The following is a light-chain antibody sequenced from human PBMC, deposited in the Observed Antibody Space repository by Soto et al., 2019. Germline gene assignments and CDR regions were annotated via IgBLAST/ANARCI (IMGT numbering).Light chain of an antibody. CDR1: SSDVGSYNL. CDR3: CSYAGSSIL. V-gene: IGLV2-23*01. CDR2: EGS. Sequence: QSVLTQPASVSGSPGQSITISCTGTSSDVGSYNLVSWYQQHPGKAPKLMIYEGSKRPSGVSNRFSGSKSGNTASLTISGIQAEDEADYYCCSYAGSSILFGGGTKLTVL. J-gene: IGLJ2*01.